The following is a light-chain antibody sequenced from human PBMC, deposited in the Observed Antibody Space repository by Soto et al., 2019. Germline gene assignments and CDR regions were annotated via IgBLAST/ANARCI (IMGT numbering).Light chain of an antibody. CDR3: QQCSTSPLT. V-gene: IGKV3-20*01. CDR1: QTVPKNY. Sequence: EIVLTQSPGTLSLSPGERATLSCRASQTVPKNYLAWYQQKPGQAPRLLIHDASSRASGIPDRFSGSGSGXXXXLTISRLEPEDFAVYYCQQCSTSPLTFGGGTKVEIK. CDR2: DAS. J-gene: IGKJ4*01.